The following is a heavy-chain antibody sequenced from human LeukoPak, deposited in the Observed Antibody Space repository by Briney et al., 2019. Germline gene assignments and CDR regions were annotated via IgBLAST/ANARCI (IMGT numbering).Heavy chain of an antibody. D-gene: IGHD2-2*01. Sequence: SETLSLTCTVSGGSISSYYWSWIRQPAGKGLEWIGRIYTSGSANYNPSLKSRVAVSVDTSKNQISLNLTSVTAADTAVYYCARDQLSRTYCSSTSCPYTPGFWGQGTLVTVSS. CDR2: IYTSGSA. CDR1: GGSISSYY. J-gene: IGHJ4*02. V-gene: IGHV4-4*07. CDR3: ARDQLSRTYCSSTSCPYTPGF.